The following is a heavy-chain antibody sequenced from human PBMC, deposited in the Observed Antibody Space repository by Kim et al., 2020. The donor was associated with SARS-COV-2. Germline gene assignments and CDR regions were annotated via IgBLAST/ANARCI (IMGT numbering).Heavy chain of an antibody. CDR3: ARTVVVITNNWFDP. J-gene: IGHJ5*02. Sequence: AQKLQGRVTMTTDTSTSTAYMELRSVRSDETAVYYCARTVVVITNNWFDPWGQGTLVTVSS. D-gene: IGHD3-22*01. V-gene: IGHV1-18*01.